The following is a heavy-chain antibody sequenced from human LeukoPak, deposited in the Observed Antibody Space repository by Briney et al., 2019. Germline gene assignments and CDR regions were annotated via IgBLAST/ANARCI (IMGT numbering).Heavy chain of an antibody. J-gene: IGHJ4*02. V-gene: IGHV1-8*01. D-gene: IGHD3-3*01. CDR2: MNPNSGNT. CDR1: GYTFTSYD. CDR3: SLYDFWSGYYNGIDC. Sequence: GASVKVSCKASGYTFTSYDINWVRQATGQGLEWMGWMNPNSGNTGYAQKFQGRVTMTRNTSISTAYMELSSLRSEDTAVYYCSLYDFWSGYYNGIDCWGQGTLVTVSS.